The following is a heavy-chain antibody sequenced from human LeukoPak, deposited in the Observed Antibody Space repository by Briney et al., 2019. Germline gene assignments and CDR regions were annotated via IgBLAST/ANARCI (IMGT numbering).Heavy chain of an antibody. CDR1: GGSISGSNYY. V-gene: IGHV4-39*01. CDR2: IYYSGTT. D-gene: IGHD6-6*01. CDR3: ARHSSAARPNFDY. J-gene: IGHJ4*02. Sequence: SETLSLTCTVSGGSISGSNYYWGWIRQPPGKGLEWIGSIYYSGTTYYNPSLKSRVTISVDTSKNQCSLEVTSMTAADTAVYYCARHSSAARPNFDYWGQGTLVTVSS.